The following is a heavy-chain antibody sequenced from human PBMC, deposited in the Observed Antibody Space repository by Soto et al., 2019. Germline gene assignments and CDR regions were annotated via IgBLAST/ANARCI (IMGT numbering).Heavy chain of an antibody. CDR3: AKDSLAIFGVTGSNWYFDL. CDR1: GFTFDDYA. D-gene: IGHD3-3*01. J-gene: IGHJ2*01. V-gene: IGHV3-9*01. CDR2: ISWNSGSI. Sequence: EVQLVESGGGLVQPGRSLRLSCAASGFTFDDYAMHWVRQAPGKGLEWVSGISWNSGSIGYADSVKGRFTISRDNAKNSLYLQMNSLRAEDTALYYCAKDSLAIFGVTGSNWYFDLWGRGTLVTVSS.